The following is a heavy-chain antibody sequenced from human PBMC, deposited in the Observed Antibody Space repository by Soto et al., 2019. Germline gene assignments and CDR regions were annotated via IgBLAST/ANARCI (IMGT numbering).Heavy chain of an antibody. V-gene: IGHV1-2*02. CDR2: INPNSGGT. CDR1: GYTSTGYY. Sequence: ASVKVSCKTSGYTSTGYYMHWVRQAPGQGLEWMGWINPNSGGTNYAQKFQGRVTMTRDTSTSTAYMELSRLRSDDTAVYYCARDLYNWNDVAFDYWGQGTLVTVSS. CDR3: ARDLYNWNDVAFDY. D-gene: IGHD1-20*01. J-gene: IGHJ4*02.